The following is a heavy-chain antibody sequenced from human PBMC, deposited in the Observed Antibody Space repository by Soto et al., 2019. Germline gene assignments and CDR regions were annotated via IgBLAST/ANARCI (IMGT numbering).Heavy chain of an antibody. CDR1: GFTFRSYA. CDR2: STGTGTST. J-gene: IGHJ4*02. Sequence: GSLRLSCAASGFTFRSYAMSWVRQAPGKGLEWVATSTGTGTSTYFADSVKGRFTISRDNSRNTLYLQLNSLRAEDTAVYYCAKSQRSQWLFTKYSDYWGQGALVTVSS. CDR3: AKSQRSQWLFTKYSDY. D-gene: IGHD6-19*01. V-gene: IGHV3-23*01.